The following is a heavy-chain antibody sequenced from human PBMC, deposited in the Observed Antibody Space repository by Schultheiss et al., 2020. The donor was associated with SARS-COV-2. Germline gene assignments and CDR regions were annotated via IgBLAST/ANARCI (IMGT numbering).Heavy chain of an antibody. CDR2: IYYSGST. D-gene: IGHD3-10*01. V-gene: IGHV4-31*03. J-gene: IGHJ5*02. Sequence: SETLSLTCTVSGGSISSGGYYWSWIRQHPGKGLEWIGYIYYSGSTYYNPSLKSRVTISVDTSKNQFSLKLSSVTAADTAVYYCARVDGSGSSTLANHNWFDPWGQGTLVTVSS. CDR3: ARVDGSGSSTLANHNWFDP. CDR1: GGSISSGGYY.